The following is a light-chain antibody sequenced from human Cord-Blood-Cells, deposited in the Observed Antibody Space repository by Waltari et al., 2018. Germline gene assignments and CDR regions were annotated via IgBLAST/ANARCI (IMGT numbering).Light chain of an antibody. J-gene: IGKJ1*01. Sequence: EIVMTQSPATLSVSTGERATLSCRASQSVSSNLALYQQKPGQAPRRLLYGASTRSTVIPARFSGSGSGTEVTLTISSLQSEDFTVYYGQQYNNWPPGTFGQGTKVEIK. CDR1: QSVSSN. CDR3: QQYNNWPPGT. V-gene: IGKV3-15*01. CDR2: GAS.